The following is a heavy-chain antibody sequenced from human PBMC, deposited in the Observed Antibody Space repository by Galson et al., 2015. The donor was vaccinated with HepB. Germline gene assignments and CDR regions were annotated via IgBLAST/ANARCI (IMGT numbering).Heavy chain of an antibody. V-gene: IGHV3-30*04. CDR1: GFSTSHYA. J-gene: IGHJ4*02. CDR2: ISSGGETI. CDR3: AKDCYGSRSHVTGMEL. Sequence: SLRLSCAASGFSTSHYAMHWVRQAPGKGLEWITNISSGGETIYYLDSVKGRFSISKDNSKNSLYLQMSCLGPEDTALYYCAKDCYGSRSHVTGMELWGQGTLVTVSS. D-gene: IGHD3-10*01.